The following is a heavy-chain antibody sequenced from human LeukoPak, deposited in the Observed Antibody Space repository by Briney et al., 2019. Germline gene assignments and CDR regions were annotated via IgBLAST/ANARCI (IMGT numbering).Heavy chain of an antibody. V-gene: IGHV5-51*01. CDR2: IYPGDSDT. J-gene: IGHJ4*02. CDR1: GYIFTHYW. CDR3: ARGAGHGQFDY. Sequence: GESLKISCQVSGYIFTHYWIGWVRQMPAKGLEWMGIIYPGDSDTRYSPSFQGQVTISADKSISTAYLQWSSLKASDTAMYYCARGAGHGQFDYWGQGTLVTVSS.